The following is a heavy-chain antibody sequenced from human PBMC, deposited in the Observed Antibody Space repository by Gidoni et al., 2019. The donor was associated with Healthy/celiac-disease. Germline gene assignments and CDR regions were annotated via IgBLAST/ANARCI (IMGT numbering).Heavy chain of an antibody. D-gene: IGHD3-22*01. CDR2: IIPIFGIA. J-gene: IGHJ6*02. CDR1: GGTFSRYA. CDR3: ARDLGYYDSSGYYPIGGYYYGMDV. Sequence: QAQLVQSGAQVTKPGSPVTVSCKASGGTFSRYALRWVRPAPGQGLAWMGRIIPIFGIANYGQKFQGRVTITADKARSTAYMELSSLRSEDTAVYYCARDLGYYDSSGYYPIGGYYYGMDVWGQGTTVTVS. V-gene: IGHV1-69*04.